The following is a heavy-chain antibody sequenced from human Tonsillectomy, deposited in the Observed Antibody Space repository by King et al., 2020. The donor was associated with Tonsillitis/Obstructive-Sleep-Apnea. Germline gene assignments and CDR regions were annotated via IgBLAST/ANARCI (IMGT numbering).Heavy chain of an antibody. V-gene: IGHV4-34*01. D-gene: IGHD3-16*02. CDR2: INHSGTT. Sequence: VQLQQWGAGLLKPSETLSLTCAVYGGSFSGYYWNWIRQPPGKGLEWIGEINHSGTTNYSPSLKSRVTISVDTSKNQFSLTLSSVTASDTTVYYCARAGSSGDYIWGSYRILDYWGQGTLVTVSS. CDR1: GGSFSGYY. J-gene: IGHJ4*02. CDR3: ARAGSSGDYIWGSYRILDY.